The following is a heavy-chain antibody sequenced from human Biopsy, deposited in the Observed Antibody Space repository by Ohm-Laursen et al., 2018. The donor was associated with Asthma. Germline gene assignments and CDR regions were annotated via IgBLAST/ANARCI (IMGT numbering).Heavy chain of an antibody. D-gene: IGHD3-10*01. CDR1: GYTFNSAG. CDR2: ISVYNGNT. Sequence: SVKVSCKTSGYTFNSAGITWVRQAPGQGLKWMGWISVYNGNTRVAQKLQDRVTMITDTSTSTAYMELRSLRSDDTAVYFCARAVDYSHYYGIDVWGQGTTVTVS. V-gene: IGHV1-18*01. J-gene: IGHJ6*02. CDR3: ARAVDYSHYYGIDV.